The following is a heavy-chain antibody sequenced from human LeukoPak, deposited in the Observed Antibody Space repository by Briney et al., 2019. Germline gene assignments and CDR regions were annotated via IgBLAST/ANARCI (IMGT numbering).Heavy chain of an antibody. CDR2: INPNSGGT. CDR3: ARDGGKVGATGPFDF. CDR1: GYTFTGYY. V-gene: IGHV1-2*02. D-gene: IGHD1-26*01. J-gene: IGHJ4*02. Sequence: ASVKVSCKASGYTFTGYYMHWVRQAPGQGLEWMGWINPNSGGTNYAQKFQGRVTMTRDTSISTAYMELSRLRSDDTAVYYCARDGGKVGATGPFDFWGQGTLVNVPS.